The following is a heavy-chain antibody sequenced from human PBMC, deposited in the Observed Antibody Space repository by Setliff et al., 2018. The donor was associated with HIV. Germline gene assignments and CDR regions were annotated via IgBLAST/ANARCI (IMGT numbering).Heavy chain of an antibody. Sequence: ASVKVSCKASGYTFISYYMHWVRQAPGQGLEWMGIINPSSGSTTYAQKFQGRVTMTRDTSTSTVYMELSSLRSEDTAVYYCARDPAPSSSASYFQHWGQGTPVTRLL. CDR1: GYTFISYY. V-gene: IGHV1-46*01. CDR2: INPSSGST. D-gene: IGHD6-6*01. J-gene: IGHJ1*01. CDR3: ARDPAPSSSASYFQH.